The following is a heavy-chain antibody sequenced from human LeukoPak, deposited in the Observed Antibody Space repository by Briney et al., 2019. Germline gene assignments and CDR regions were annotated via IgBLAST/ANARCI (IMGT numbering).Heavy chain of an antibody. CDR2: IIPIFGTA. V-gene: IGHV1-69*05. CDR1: GGTFSSYA. Sequence: SVKVSCKASGGTFSSYAISWVRQAPGQGLEWMGGIIPIFGTANYAQKFQGRVTITRDTSASTAYMELSSLISEDTAVFYCASAHVAVTGLDYWGQGTLVTVSS. D-gene: IGHD6-19*01. CDR3: ASAHVAVTGLDY. J-gene: IGHJ4*02.